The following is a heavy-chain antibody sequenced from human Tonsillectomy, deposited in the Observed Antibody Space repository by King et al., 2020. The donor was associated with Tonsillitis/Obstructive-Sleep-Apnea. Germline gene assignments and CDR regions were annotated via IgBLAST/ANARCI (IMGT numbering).Heavy chain of an antibody. J-gene: IGHJ3*02. CDR1: GGSISSGGYY. V-gene: IGHV4-31*03. Sequence: QLQESGPGLVKPSQTLSLTCTVSGGSISSGGYYWSWIRQHPGQGLEWIGYIYYSGSTYYNPSLKSRVTISVDTSKNQFSLKLSSVTAADTAVYDCAREAPPTYFDSSGYYFAAFDIWGQGTMVTVSS. CDR3: AREAPPTYFDSSGYYFAAFDI. CDR2: IYYSGST. D-gene: IGHD3-22*01.